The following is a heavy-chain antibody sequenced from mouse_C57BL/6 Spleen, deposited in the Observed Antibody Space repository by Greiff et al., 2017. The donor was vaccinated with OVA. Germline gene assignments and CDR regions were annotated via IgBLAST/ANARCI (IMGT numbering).Heavy chain of an antibody. Sequence: EVMLVESGGDLVKPGGSLKLSCAASGFTFSSYGMSWVRQTPDKRLEWVATISSGGSYTYYPDSVKGRFTISRDNAKNTLYLQMSSLKSEDTAMYYCARHSTYYSNYPYYFDYWGQGTTLTVSS. CDR1: GFTFSSYG. D-gene: IGHD2-5*01. J-gene: IGHJ2*01. CDR3: ARHSTYYSNYPYYFDY. CDR2: ISSGGSYT. V-gene: IGHV5-6*01.